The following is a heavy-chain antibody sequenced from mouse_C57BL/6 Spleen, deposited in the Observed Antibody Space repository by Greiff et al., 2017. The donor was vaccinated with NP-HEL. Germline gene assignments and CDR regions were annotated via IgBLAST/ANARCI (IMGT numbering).Heavy chain of an antibody. J-gene: IGHJ4*01. Sequence: VKVVESGPGLVQPSQSLSITCTVSGFSLTSYGVHWVRQSPGKGLEWLGVIWSGGSTDYNAAFISRLSISKDNSKSQVFFKMNSLQADDTAIYYCARIITTVVATDYAMDYWGQGTSVTVSS. CDR3: ARIITTVVATDYAMDY. CDR1: GFSLTSYG. V-gene: IGHV2-2*01. CDR2: IWSGGST. D-gene: IGHD1-1*01.